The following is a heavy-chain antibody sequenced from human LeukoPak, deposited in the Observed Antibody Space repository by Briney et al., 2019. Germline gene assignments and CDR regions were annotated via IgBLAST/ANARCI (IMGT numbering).Heavy chain of an antibody. J-gene: IGHJ4*02. D-gene: IGHD6-13*01. Sequence: QPGGSPRLSCAASGFTFSSYGMHWVRQAPGKGLEWVAVISYDGNNRYSADSVKGRFTISRDNSKNTLYLQMNSLRAEDTAVYYCAKDQDIAAADYYFDYWGQGTLVTVSS. CDR3: AKDQDIAAADYYFDY. CDR1: GFTFSSYG. CDR2: ISYDGNNR. V-gene: IGHV3-30*18.